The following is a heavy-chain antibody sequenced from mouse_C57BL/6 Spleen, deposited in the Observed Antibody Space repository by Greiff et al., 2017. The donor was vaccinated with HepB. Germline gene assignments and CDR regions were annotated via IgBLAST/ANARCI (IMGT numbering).Heavy chain of an antibody. CDR3: TKNYALDY. CDR2: IRLKSDNYAT. Sequence: EVQGVESGGGLVQPGGSMKLSCVASGFTFSNYWMNWVRQSPEKGLEWVAQIRLKSDNYATHYAESVKGRFTISRDDSKSSVYLQMNNLRAEDTGIYYCTKNYALDYWGQGTTLTVSS. V-gene: IGHV6-3*01. D-gene: IGHD1-1*02. CDR1: GFTFSNYW. J-gene: IGHJ2*01.